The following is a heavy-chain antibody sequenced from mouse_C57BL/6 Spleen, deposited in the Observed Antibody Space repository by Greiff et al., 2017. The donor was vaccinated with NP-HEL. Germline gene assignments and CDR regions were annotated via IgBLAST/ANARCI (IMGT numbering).Heavy chain of an antibody. CDR2: INPNNGGT. J-gene: IGHJ2*01. Sequence: VQLQQSGPELVKPGASVKISCKASGYTFTDYYMNWVKQSHGKSLEWIGDINPNNGGTSYNQKFKGKATLTVDKSSSTAYMELRSLTSEDSAVYYCASSSGYAHYFDYWGQGTTLTVSS. D-gene: IGHD3-2*02. CDR1: GYTFTDYY. V-gene: IGHV1-26*01. CDR3: ASSSGYAHYFDY.